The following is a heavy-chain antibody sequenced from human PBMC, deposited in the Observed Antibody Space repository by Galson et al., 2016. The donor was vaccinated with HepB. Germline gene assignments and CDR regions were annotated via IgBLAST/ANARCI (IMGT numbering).Heavy chain of an antibody. V-gene: IGHV3-30*03. D-gene: IGHD2/OR15-2a*01. CDR2: DSMDGRRK. CDR3: ARRNEYCPPVGGSVDY. CDR1: GFASRNYG. J-gene: IGHJ4*02. Sequence: SLRLSCAASGFASRNYGMHWVRQAPGKGLEWVAADSMDGRRKWYAESVKGRFTISRDNFNNMLFLQMSSLRTDDTAVYYCARRNEYCPPVGGSVDYWGQGSLVSVSS.